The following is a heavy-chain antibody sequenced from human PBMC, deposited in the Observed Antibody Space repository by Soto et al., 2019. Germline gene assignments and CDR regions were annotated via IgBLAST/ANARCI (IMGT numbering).Heavy chain of an antibody. Sequence: EVQLVESGGGLVQPGGSLRLSCAASGFTFSSYWMHWVRQAPGKGLVWVSRINSDGSSTSYADSVKGRFTISRDNVKNTLYLQMNSLRAEDTAVYYCARVAVAGPPRNYYYYGMDVWGQGTTVTVSS. J-gene: IGHJ6*02. D-gene: IGHD6-19*01. V-gene: IGHV3-74*01. CDR3: ARVAVAGPPRNYYYYGMDV. CDR1: GFTFSSYW. CDR2: INSDGSST.